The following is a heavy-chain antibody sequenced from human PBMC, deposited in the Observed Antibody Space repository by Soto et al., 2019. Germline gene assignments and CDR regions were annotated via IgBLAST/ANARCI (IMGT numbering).Heavy chain of an antibody. CDR2: ISAYNGNT. CDR1: GYTFTSYG. V-gene: IGHV1-18*01. CDR3: ARDARSIAAAGRRFDP. Sequence: ASVKVSCKASGYTFTSYGISWVRQAPGQGLEWMGWISAYNGNTNYAQKLQGRVTMTTDTSTSTAYMELRSLRSDDTAVYYCARDARSIAAAGRRFDPWGQGTLVTVSS. J-gene: IGHJ5*02. D-gene: IGHD6-13*01.